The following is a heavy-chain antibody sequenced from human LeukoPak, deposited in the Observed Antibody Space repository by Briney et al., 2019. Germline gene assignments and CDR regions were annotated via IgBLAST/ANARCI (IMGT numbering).Heavy chain of an antibody. CDR2: INSDGSST. CDR3: ARAPSKAYYYYSYGMDV. V-gene: IGHV3-74*01. CDR1: GFTFSSYW. J-gene: IGHJ6*02. D-gene: IGHD2-2*01. Sequence: GGSLRLSCAASGFTFSSYWMHWVRQAPGKGLVWVSRINSDGSSTSYADSVKGRFTISRDNAKNSLYLQMNSLRAEDTAVYYCARAPSKAYYYYSYGMDVWGQGTTVTVS.